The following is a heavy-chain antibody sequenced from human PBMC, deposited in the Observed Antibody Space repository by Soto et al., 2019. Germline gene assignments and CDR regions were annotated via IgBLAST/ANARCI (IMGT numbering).Heavy chain of an antibody. V-gene: IGHV2-5*02. CDR2: IYWDDDK. CDR3: ARHYYDILTGYQNWFDP. Sequence: ASGPTLVNPTQTLTLTCTFSGFSLSTSGVGVGWIRQPPGKALEWLALIYWDDDKRYSPSLKSRLTITKDTSKNQVVLTMTNMDPVDTATYYCARHYYDILTGYQNWFDPWGQGTLVTVSS. CDR1: GFSLSTSGVG. J-gene: IGHJ5*02. D-gene: IGHD3-9*01.